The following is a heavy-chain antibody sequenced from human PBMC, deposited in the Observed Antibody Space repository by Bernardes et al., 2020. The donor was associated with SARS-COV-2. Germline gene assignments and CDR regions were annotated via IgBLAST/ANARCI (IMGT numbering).Heavy chain of an antibody. CDR2: MNFYSCGS. J-gene: IGHJ4*02. CDR1: GRLFIEYY. Sequence: AAVKVSCKDSGRLFIEYYVHWVRQAPGQGLEWMGWMNFYSCGSGYAQNFQGRVSITRDTSITTAYMELSGLRSDDTALYFCARVKSLPEYFFDYWGQGTLVTVSS. CDR3: ARVKSLPEYFFDY. V-gene: IGHV1-2*02.